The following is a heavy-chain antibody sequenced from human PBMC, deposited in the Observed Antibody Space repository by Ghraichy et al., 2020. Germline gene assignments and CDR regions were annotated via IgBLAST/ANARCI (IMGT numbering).Heavy chain of an antibody. CDR1: GFTFDDYA. CDR3: AREGPYYYDMDV. CDR2: ISWNSGSI. V-gene: IGHV3-9*01. J-gene: IGHJ6*02. Sequence: GGSLRLSCAASGFTFDDYAMHWVRQAPGKGLEWVSGISWNSGSIGYADSVKGRFTISRDNAKNSLYLQMNSLRAEDTAVYYCAREGPYYYDMDVWGQGTTVTVSS.